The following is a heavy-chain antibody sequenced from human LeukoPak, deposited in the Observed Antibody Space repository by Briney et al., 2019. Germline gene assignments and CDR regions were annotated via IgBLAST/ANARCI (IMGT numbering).Heavy chain of an antibody. D-gene: IGHD6-19*01. CDR2: IYYSGST. J-gene: IGHJ4*02. CDR3: ARLRGWPFYFDY. Sequence: SETLSLTCTVSGGSISSYYWSWLRQPPGKGLEWIGSIYYSGSTYYNPSLKSRVTISVDTSKNQFSLKLSSVTAADTAVYYCARLRGWPFYFDYWGQGTLVTVSS. CDR1: GGSISSYY. V-gene: IGHV4-39*07.